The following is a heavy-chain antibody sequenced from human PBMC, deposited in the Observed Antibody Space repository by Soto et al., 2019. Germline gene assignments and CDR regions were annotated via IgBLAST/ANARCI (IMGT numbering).Heavy chain of an antibody. CDR3: ATVVGAVPY. V-gene: IGHV1-18*01. CDR2: LTPYDGKT. CDR1: GYTITSYA. J-gene: IGHJ4*02. Sequence: ASVKVSCNAFGYTITSYAVSWVRQAPGQGLEWMGWLTPYDGKTSYAQHLQGRVAVTIDTSTDTAYTDLRSLRSDDTAVYYCATVVGAVPYWGQGTQVTVSS. D-gene: IGHD1-26*01.